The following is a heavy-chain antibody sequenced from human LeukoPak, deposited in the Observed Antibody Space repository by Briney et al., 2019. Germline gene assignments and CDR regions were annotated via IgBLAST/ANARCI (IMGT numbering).Heavy chain of an antibody. D-gene: IGHD6-13*01. CDR1: GYTFTGYY. V-gene: IGHV1-2*02. CDR2: INPNSGGT. Sequence: ASVKVSCKASGYTFTGYYMHWVRQAPGQGLEWMGWINPNSGGTNYAQKFQGRVTITRNTSISTAYMELSSLRSEDTAVYYCARGGSSWSPLIDYWGQGTLVTVSS. CDR3: ARGGSSWSPLIDY. J-gene: IGHJ4*02.